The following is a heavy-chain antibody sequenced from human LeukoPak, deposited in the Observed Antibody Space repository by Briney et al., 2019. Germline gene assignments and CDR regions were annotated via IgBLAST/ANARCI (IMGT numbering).Heavy chain of an antibody. CDR1: GFTFSSYS. CDR3: AKGAASRILRDWFDP. J-gene: IGHJ5*02. CDR2: ISGSGGST. D-gene: IGHD2-15*01. Sequence: GGSLRLSCAASGFTFSSYSMSWVRQAPGKGLEWVSAISGSGGSTYYADSVKGRFTISRDNSKNTLYLQMNSLRAEDTAVYYCAKGAASRILRDWFDPWGQGTLVTVSS. V-gene: IGHV3-23*01.